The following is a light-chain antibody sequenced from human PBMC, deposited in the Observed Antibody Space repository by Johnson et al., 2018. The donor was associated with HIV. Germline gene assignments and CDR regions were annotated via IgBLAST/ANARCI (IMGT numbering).Light chain of an antibody. CDR2: DND. CDR3: GTWDNSLNVYV. J-gene: IGLJ1*01. CDR1: SSNVGSNS. Sequence: QSVLTQPPSVSAAPGQKVTISCSGSSSNVGSNSVSWYRHFPETAPKVLIYDNDKRPSGIPDRFSGSKSGTSATLGITGLQTGDEADYYCGTWDNSLNVYVFGTGTKVTVL. V-gene: IGLV1-51*01.